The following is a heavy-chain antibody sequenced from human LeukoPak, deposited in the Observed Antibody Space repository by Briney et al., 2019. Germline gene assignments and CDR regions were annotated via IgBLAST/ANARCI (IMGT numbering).Heavy chain of an antibody. CDR2: FTTAGDTT. CDR3: AKVRTTGYSTFDY. J-gene: IGHJ4*02. V-gene: IGHV3-23*01. CDR1: GFSFNTYA. Sequence: PGGSLRLSCVASGFSFNTYAMSWVRQAPGKGLEWVSGFTTAGDTTHYADSVKGRFTVSRDNSKNTLYLEMNSLRVDDTAVYFCAKVRTTGYSTFDYWGQGTLVTVFS. D-gene: IGHD3-9*01.